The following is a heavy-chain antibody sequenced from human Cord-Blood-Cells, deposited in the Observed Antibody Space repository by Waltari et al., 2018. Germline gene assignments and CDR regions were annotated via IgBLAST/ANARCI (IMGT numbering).Heavy chain of an antibody. CDR2: INHSGST. CDR3: ARVRDYGGNY. D-gene: IGHD4-17*01. V-gene: IGHV4-34*01. J-gene: IGHJ4*02. CDR1: GGSFSGYY. Sequence: QVQLQQWGAGLLKPSETLSLTCAVYGGSFSGYYWSWIRQPPVKGLEWIGEINHSGSTNYNPSLKSRVTISVDTSKNQFSLKLSSVTAADTAVYYCARVRDYGGNYWGQGTLVTVSS.